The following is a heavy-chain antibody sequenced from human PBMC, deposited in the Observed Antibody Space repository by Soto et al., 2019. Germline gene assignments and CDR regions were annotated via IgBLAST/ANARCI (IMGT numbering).Heavy chain of an antibody. V-gene: IGHV1-69*13. CDR1: GGIFSSYA. D-gene: IGHD1-26*01. J-gene: IGHJ4*02. CDR3: ARVGGVGAPPGADY. CDR2: VIPILGQA. Sequence: SVKVSCKASGGIFSSYAISWLRQAPGQGLEWMGAVIPILGQAYYAQNLQDRVTITADESTRTTYMELSGLRSKDTAVYFCARVGGVGAPPGADYWGQGTLVTVSS.